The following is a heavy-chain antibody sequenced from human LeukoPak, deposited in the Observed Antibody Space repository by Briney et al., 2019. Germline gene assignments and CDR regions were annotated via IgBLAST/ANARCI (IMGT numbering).Heavy chain of an antibody. CDR3: ARTGDQLLYRGNDGAFDI. CDR1: GASISSSIHY. D-gene: IGHD2-2*02. Sequence: PSETLSLTCAVSGASISSSIHYWGWVRQPPGKGLEWIGYIYYSGSTNYNPSLKSRVTMSVDTSKNQFSLKLSSVTAADTAVYYCARTGDQLLYRGNDGAFDIWGQGTMVTVSS. J-gene: IGHJ3*02. V-gene: IGHV4-61*05. CDR2: IYYSGST.